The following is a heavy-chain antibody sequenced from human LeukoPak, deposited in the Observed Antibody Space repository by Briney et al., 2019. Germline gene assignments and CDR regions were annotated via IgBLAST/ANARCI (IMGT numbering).Heavy chain of an antibody. CDR2: INHSGST. D-gene: IGHD3-22*01. V-gene: IGHV4-34*01. CDR3: ARGNYYDSSGYYGY. Sequence: SETLSLTCGVCGGSFSGYYWSWIRQPPGEGLEWIGEINHSGSTNYNSSLKSRVTISVDTSKNQFSLKLSSVTAADTAVYYCARGNYYDSSGYYGYWGQGTLVTVSS. CDR1: GGSFSGYY. J-gene: IGHJ4*02.